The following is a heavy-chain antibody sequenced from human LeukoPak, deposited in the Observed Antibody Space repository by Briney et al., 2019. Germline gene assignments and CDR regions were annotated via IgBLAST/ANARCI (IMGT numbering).Heavy chain of an antibody. CDR1: GGSISSSNHY. CDR2: IYSSGST. D-gene: IGHD3-16*01. Sequence: SETLSLTCTISGGSISSSNHYWGWIRQPPGKGLEWIGSIYSSGSTYYNPSLKSRVTISLVTSKNRFSLQLTSLTAADTAVYYCARSIMEYYFDFWGQGILVTVSS. J-gene: IGHJ4*02. V-gene: IGHV4-39*07. CDR3: ARSIMEYYFDF.